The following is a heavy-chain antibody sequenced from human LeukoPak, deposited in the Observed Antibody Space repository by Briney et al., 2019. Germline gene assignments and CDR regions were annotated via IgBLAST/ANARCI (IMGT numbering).Heavy chain of an antibody. CDR1: GFTVSSNY. CDR2: IYSGGST. V-gene: IGHV3-66*02. J-gene: IGHJ4*02. Sequence: GGSLRPSCAASGFTVSSNYMSWVRQAPGKGLEWVSVIYSGGSTYYADSVKGRFTISRDNSKNTLYLQMNSLRAEDTAVYYCARDRSSGSRVEFFFDYWGQGTLVTVSS. D-gene: IGHD6-19*01. CDR3: ARDRSSGSRVEFFFDY.